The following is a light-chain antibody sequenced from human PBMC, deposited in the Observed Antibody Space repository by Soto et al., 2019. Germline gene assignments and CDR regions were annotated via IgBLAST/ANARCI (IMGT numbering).Light chain of an antibody. Sequence: IQMTPSPSSLSASVGVRVTISCRASQDIKNVLAWYQQKPGKAPNLLINDASSLESGVPSRFSGSGSGTEFTLTISSLQPDDFATYYCQQYNSYPITFGQGTRLEI. CDR3: QQYNSYPIT. CDR2: DAS. J-gene: IGKJ5*01. CDR1: QDIKNV. V-gene: IGKV1-13*02.